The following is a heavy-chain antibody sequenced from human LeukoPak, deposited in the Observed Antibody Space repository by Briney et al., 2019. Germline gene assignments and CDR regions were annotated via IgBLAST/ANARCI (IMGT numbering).Heavy chain of an antibody. J-gene: IGHJ4*02. D-gene: IGHD3-10*01. CDR3: ARYVVYGSGKYYFDY. CDR2: VYYTGST. CDR1: GGSISSYY. Sequence: SETLSLTCTVSGGSISSYYWSWIRQPPGKGLEWIGYVYYTGSTNYNPSLQSRVTISVDTSKNHFSLKLSSVTAADTAVYYCARYVVYGSGKYYFDYWGQGTLVTVSS. V-gene: IGHV4-59*08.